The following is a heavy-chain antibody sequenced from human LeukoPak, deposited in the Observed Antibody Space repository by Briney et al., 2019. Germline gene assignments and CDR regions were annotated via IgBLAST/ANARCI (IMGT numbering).Heavy chain of an antibody. CDR3: ARGDDYGDIFDL. Sequence: SETLSLTCTVSGGSISSYYWSWIRQPPGKGLEWIGYIYYSGSTNYNPSLKSRVTISVDTSKNQFSLKLSSVTAADTAVYYCARGDDYGDIFDLWGRGTLVTVSS. CDR2: IYYSGST. CDR1: GGSISSYY. D-gene: IGHD4-17*01. J-gene: IGHJ2*01. V-gene: IGHV4-59*01.